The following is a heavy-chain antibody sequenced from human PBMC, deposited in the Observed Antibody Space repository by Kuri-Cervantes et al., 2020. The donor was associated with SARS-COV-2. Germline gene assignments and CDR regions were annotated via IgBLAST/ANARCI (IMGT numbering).Heavy chain of an antibody. Sequence: GVSLKISCAASGFTFSSYSMNWVRQAPGKGLEWVAVISYDGSNKYYADSVKGRFTISRDNSKNTLYLQMNSLRAEDTAVYYCARDIAVAGIRQYYFDYWGQGTLVTVSS. V-gene: IGHV3-30*03. J-gene: IGHJ4*02. D-gene: IGHD6-19*01. CDR2: ISYDGSNK. CDR3: ARDIAVAGIRQYYFDY. CDR1: GFTFSSYS.